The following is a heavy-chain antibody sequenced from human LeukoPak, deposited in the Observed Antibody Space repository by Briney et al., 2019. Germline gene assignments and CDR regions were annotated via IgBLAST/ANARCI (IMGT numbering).Heavy chain of an antibody. CDR1: GFTFSNYV. Sequence: GGSLRLSCAVSGFTFSNYVMSWVRQAPGKGLEWVGRARNKANSYATEYAASVKGRFTISRDDSENSLYLQMNSLKTEDTAVYYCARVRYCSSTTCRGAFDIWGQGTMVTVSS. CDR2: ARNKANSYAT. CDR3: ARVRYCSSTTCRGAFDI. J-gene: IGHJ3*02. D-gene: IGHD2-2*01. V-gene: IGHV3-72*01.